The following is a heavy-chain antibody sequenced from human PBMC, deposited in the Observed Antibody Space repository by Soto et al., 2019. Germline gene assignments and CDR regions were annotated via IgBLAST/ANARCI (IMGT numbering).Heavy chain of an antibody. CDR1: GGSISSGGYY. J-gene: IGHJ6*02. V-gene: IGHV4-31*03. CDR2: IYYSGST. D-gene: IGHD2-21*02. Sequence: QVQLQESGPGLVKPSQTLSLTCTVSGGSISSGGYYWSWIRQHPGKGLEWIGYIYYSGSTYYNPSLKSRVTISVDTSKNQFSLKLSSVTAADTAVYYCARDPLVFPIVVVTATHYGMDVWGQGTTVTVSS. CDR3: ARDPLVFPIVVVTATHYGMDV.